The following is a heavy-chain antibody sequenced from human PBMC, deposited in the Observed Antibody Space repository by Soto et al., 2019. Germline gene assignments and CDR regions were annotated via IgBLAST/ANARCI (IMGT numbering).Heavy chain of an antibody. Sequence: GGSLRLSCAASGFTFSSYAMSWVRQAPGKGLEWVSGISGSGDSTYYADSVKGRFTISRDNSKNTLYLQMNSLRAEDTAVYYCATLSTSWGTLRALDVFDIWGQGTMVPVSS. D-gene: IGHD2-2*01. V-gene: IGHV3-23*01. J-gene: IGHJ3*02. CDR1: GFTFSSYA. CDR2: ISGSGDST. CDR3: ATLSTSWGTLRALDVFDI.